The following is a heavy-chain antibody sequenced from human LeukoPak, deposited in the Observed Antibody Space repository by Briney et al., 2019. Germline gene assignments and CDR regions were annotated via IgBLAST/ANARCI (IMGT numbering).Heavy chain of an antibody. CDR1: GGSISSSSYY. D-gene: IGHD3-22*01. V-gene: IGHV4-39*01. Sequence: SETLSLTCTVSGGSISSSSYYWGWIRQPPGKGLEWIGSIYYSGSTYYNPSLKSRVTISVDTSKNQVSLKLSSVTAADTAVYYCARGRIITMIVVVITTNHAFDIWGQGTMVTVSS. CDR3: ARGRIITMIVVVITTNHAFDI. J-gene: IGHJ3*02. CDR2: IYYSGST.